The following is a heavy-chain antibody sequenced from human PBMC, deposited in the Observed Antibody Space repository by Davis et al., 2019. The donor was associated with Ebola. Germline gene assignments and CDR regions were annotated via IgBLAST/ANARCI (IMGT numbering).Heavy chain of an antibody. CDR3: TSGYSSSHQGFNDY. J-gene: IGHJ4*02. D-gene: IGHD6-13*01. V-gene: IGHV3-73*01. CDR2: IRNKNDGDVT. Sequence: GRSLKISCAASGLILSGSSLHWVRQASGKGLEWVGRIRNKNDGDVTSYGASVEGRFTISRDDSKNTAYLQMNSLKTEDTAVYYCTSGYSSSHQGFNDYWGQGTLVTVSS. CDR1: GLILSGSS.